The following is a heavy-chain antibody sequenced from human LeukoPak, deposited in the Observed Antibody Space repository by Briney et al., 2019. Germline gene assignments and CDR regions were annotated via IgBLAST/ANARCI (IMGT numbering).Heavy chain of an antibody. D-gene: IGHD3-22*01. CDR3: ATVSYYYDSSGYSEYFQH. CDR1: GYTLTELS. J-gene: IGHJ1*01. V-gene: IGHV1-24*01. CDR2: FAPEDGET. Sequence: ASVTVSCTVSGYTLTELSMHWVRHAPGKGHELMGGFAPEDGETIYAQRFQGRVTMTEDTSTDTAYMELSSLRSEDTAVYYCATVSYYYDSSGYSEYFQHWGQGTLVTVSS.